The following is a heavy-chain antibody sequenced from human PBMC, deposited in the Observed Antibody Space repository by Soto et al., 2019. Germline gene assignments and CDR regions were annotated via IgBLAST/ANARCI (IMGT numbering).Heavy chain of an antibody. Sequence: SETLSLTCTVSGGSISSGGYYWSWIRQHPGKGLEWIGYIYYSGSTYYNPSLKSRVTISVDTSKNQFSLKLSSVTAADTAVYYCARLKGQLWFHGYWGQGTLVTVSS. CDR2: IYYSGST. CDR3: ARLKGQLWFHGY. D-gene: IGHD5-18*01. CDR1: GGSISSGGYY. V-gene: IGHV4-31*03. J-gene: IGHJ4*02.